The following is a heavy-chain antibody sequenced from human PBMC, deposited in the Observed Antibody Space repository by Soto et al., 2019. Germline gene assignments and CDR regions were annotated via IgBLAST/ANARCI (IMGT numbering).Heavy chain of an antibody. CDR2: LSGSGGTT. CDR3: AKQRADYGSGADTFYFDS. V-gene: IGHV3-23*01. J-gene: IGHJ4*02. CDR1: GVTFSNYS. Sequence: GSLRLSCTVSGVTFSNYSLNWVRQAPGKGLEWVSSLSGSGGTTYYADSVKGRFIISRDNSKNTLYLLMNSLRAEYTALYYCAKQRADYGSGADTFYFDSWGQGALVTVSS. D-gene: IGHD3-10*01.